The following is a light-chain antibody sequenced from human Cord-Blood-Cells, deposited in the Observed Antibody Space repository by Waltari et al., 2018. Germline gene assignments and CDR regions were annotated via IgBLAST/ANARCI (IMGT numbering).Light chain of an antibody. V-gene: IGKV1-9*01. J-gene: IGKJ4*01. CDR3: QQLNSYLT. Sequence: IQLTQSPSSLSASVGDRVTITCRASQGITSYLAWYQQKPGKAPKLLIYAASTLQSGVPTMFSSSGSGTDFTLTISSLQPEDCATYYWQQLNSYLTFGGGTKVEIK. CDR2: AAS. CDR1: QGITSY.